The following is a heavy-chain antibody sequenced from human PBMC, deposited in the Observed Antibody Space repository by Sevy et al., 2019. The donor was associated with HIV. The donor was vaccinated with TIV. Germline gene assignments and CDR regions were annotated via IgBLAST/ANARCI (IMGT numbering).Heavy chain of an antibody. CDR3: AKGGGGHYDPDEIGYYFYYYNMDV. Sequence: GGSLRLSCAVSGFSFDSYGMTWVRQAPGKGLEWVSGISGSGTRTYYADSVKGRFSISRDNSKNRLYLQMNSLRGEDTGIYYCAKGGGGHYDPDEIGYYFYYYNMDVWGKGTTVTVSS. J-gene: IGHJ6*03. D-gene: IGHD3-22*01. CDR2: ISGSGTRT. V-gene: IGHV3-23*01. CDR1: GFSFDSYG.